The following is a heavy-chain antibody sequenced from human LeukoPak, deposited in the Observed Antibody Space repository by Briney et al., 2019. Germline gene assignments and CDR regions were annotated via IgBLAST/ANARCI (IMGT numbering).Heavy chain of an antibody. V-gene: IGHV3-30-3*01. CDR1: GFTFSSYS. J-gene: IGHJ4*02. Sequence: GGSLRLSCAASGFTFSSYSMHWVRQAPGKGLEWVALILHDGNNQYYADSVKGRFTISRDNSKNTLYLQMNSLRAEDTAVYYCARIPWGTAEYWGQGTLVTVSS. D-gene: IGHD3-16*01. CDR2: ILHDGNNQ. CDR3: ARIPWGTAEY.